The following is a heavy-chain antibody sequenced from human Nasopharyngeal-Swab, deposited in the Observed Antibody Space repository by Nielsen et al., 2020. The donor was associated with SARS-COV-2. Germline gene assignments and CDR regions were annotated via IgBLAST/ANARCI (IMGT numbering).Heavy chain of an antibody. Sequence: GESLKISCAASGFTFSSYGMHWVRQAPGKGLEWVAVIWYDGSNKYYADSVKGRFTISRDNSKNTLYLQMNSLRAEDTAVYYCARDLDLYCGGDCSTWGGLDYWGQGTLVTVSS. CDR2: IWYDGSNK. D-gene: IGHD2-21*02. CDR1: GFTFSSYG. V-gene: IGHV3-33*01. CDR3: ARDLDLYCGGDCSTWGGLDY. J-gene: IGHJ4*02.